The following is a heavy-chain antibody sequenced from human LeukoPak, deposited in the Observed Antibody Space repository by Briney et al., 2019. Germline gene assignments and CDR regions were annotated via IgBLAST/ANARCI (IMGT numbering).Heavy chain of an antibody. CDR2: IYYSGST. CDR1: GGSISSYY. J-gene: IGHJ5*02. D-gene: IGHD5-24*01. V-gene: IGHV4-59*08. Sequence: SETLSLTCTVSGGSISSYYWSWIRQPPGKGLEWIGYIYYSGSTNYNPSLKSRVTISVDTSKNQFSLKLSSVTAADTAVYYCARHLGDGYNYWFDPRGQGTLVTVSS. CDR3: ARHLGDGYNYWFDP.